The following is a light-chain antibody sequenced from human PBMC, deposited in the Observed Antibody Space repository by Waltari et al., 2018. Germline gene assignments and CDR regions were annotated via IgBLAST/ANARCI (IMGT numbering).Light chain of an antibody. CDR2: RAS. Sequence: TVVTQSPATLSLSPGERATLSCRTSQSIGSSLAWYQQRPGQAPRLLIYRASTRATGIPDRFSGSGSETEFTFTISSLQSEDIAVYYCQQYNNWPPGTFGQGTKVEI. CDR1: QSIGSS. V-gene: IGKV3-15*01. CDR3: QQYNNWPPGT. J-gene: IGKJ1*01.